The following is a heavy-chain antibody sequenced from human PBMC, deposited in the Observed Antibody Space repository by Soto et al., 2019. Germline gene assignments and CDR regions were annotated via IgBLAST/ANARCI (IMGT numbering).Heavy chain of an antibody. Sequence: QVQLQESGPGLVKPSQTLSLTCTVSGGSISSSGYNWSWIRQHPGKGLEWIGYIYYSGSTYYNPSLNSRVTXPXXXSXXQFSLKLGSVTAPDTAVYFCARYGSGSYYPTTFAYWGQGTLVTVSS. V-gene: IGHV4-31*03. J-gene: IGHJ4*02. D-gene: IGHD3-10*01. CDR2: IYYSGST. CDR1: GGSISSSGYN. CDR3: ARYGSGSYYPTTFAY.